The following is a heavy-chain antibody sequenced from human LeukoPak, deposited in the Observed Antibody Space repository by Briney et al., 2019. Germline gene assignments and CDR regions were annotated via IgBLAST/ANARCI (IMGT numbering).Heavy chain of an antibody. Sequence: GASVKVSCKASGCTFTSYYMHWVRQAPGQGLEWMGIINPSGGSTSYAQEFQGRVTMTRDTSTSTVYMELSSLRSEDTAVYYCAREHEDGWNDHLINYWGQGTLVTVSS. D-gene: IGHD1-1*01. CDR3: AREHEDGWNDHLINY. CDR2: INPSGGST. J-gene: IGHJ4*02. V-gene: IGHV1-46*01. CDR1: GCTFTSYY.